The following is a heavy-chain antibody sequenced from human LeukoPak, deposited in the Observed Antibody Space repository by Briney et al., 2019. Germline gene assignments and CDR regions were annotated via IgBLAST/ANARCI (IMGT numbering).Heavy chain of an antibody. Sequence: PGGSLRLSCAASGFIVSSTYMNWVRQAPGKGLEWISVINSGGTTYYADSVKGRFTLSRDDSKNMLFLQMNSLRAEDTAVYYCAKMDSDYYIDFWGQGTLVTVSS. J-gene: IGHJ4*02. CDR2: INSGGTT. CDR1: GFIVSSTY. V-gene: IGHV3-53*01. CDR3: AKMDSDYYIDF. D-gene: IGHD3/OR15-3a*01.